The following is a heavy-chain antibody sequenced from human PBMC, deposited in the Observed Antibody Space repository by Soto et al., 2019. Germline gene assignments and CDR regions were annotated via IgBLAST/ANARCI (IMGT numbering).Heavy chain of an antibody. J-gene: IGHJ4*02. Sequence: SETLSLTCAVYGGSFSGYYWSWIRQPPGKGLEWIGEINHSGSTNYNPSLKSRVTISVDTSKNQFSLKLSSVTAADTAVYYCARGSGGDWYFDYWGQGTLVTVSS. CDR2: INHSGST. V-gene: IGHV4-34*01. CDR3: ARGSGGDWYFDY. CDR1: GGSFSGYY. D-gene: IGHD2-21*02.